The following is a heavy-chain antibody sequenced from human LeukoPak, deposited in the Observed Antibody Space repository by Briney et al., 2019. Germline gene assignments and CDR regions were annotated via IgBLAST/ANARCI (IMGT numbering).Heavy chain of an antibody. V-gene: IGHV3-11*01. CDR1: GFTFSDYY. CDR3: ARVRADSSGYARRQYYYYYGMDV. Sequence: KPGGSLRLSCAASGFTFSDYYMSWIRQAPGKGLEWVSYISSSGSTIYYADSVKGRFTISRDNAKNSLYLQMNSLRAEDTAVYYCARVRADSSGYARRQYYYYYGMDVWGQGTTVTVSS. J-gene: IGHJ6*02. D-gene: IGHD3-22*01. CDR2: ISSSGSTI.